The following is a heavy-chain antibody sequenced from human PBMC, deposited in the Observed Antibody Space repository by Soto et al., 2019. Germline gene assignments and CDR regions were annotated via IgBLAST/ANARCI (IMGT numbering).Heavy chain of an antibody. CDR2: ISAYNGNK. J-gene: IGHJ4*02. V-gene: IGHV1-18*01. CDR3: SRDRSSSGL. Sequence: QVQLVQSGAEVKKPGASVKVSCKASGYTFTNYDISWVRQAPGQGLEWMGWISAYNGNKKIAQKFQGRVTMTTDTSTSTAYMELRSLRADDTAVYYCSRDRSSSGLWGQGTLVTVSS. D-gene: IGHD6-19*01. CDR1: GYTFTNYD.